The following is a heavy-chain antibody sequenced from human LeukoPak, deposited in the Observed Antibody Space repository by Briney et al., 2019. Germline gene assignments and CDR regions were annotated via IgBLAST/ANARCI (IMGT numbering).Heavy chain of an antibody. D-gene: IGHD6-6*01. J-gene: IGHJ4*02. CDR2: TYYRSKWSF. Sequence: SQTLSLTCAISGDSIFANNVAWNWIRQSPSRGLEWLGRTYYRSKWSFDYAVSVKSRITINADTSKNQFSLQLSSVTPEDTAVYYCARGKYTSFDNWGQGTLVTVSS. V-gene: IGHV6-1*01. CDR1: GDSIFANNVA. CDR3: ARGKYTSFDN.